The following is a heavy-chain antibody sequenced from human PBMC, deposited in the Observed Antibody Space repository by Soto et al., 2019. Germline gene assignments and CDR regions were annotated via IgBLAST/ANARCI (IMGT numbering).Heavy chain of an antibody. Sequence: ASVKVSCKASGYTFTSYGISWVRQAPGQGLEWMGWISAYNGNTNYAQKLQGRVTMTTDTSTSTAYMELRSLRSDDQAVYYCARGGEGGVVVPAAEYFQHWGQGTLVTVSS. CDR1: GYTFTSYG. CDR2: ISAYNGNT. J-gene: IGHJ1*01. CDR3: ARGGEGGVVVPAAEYFQH. D-gene: IGHD2-2*01. V-gene: IGHV1-18*01.